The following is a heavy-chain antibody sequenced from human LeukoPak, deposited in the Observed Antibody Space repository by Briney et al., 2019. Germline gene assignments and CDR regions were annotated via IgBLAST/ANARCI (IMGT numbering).Heavy chain of an antibody. J-gene: IGHJ6*03. CDR1: GFTFSYYA. CDR3: AKQYSSSWYGYYYMDV. Sequence: TGGSLRLSCAASGFTFSYYAMSWVRQAPGKGLEWVSAISGSGGSTYYADSVKGRFTISRDNSKNTLYLQMNSLRAEDTAVYYCAKQYSSSWYGYYYMDVWGKGTTVTISS. D-gene: IGHD6-13*01. CDR2: ISGSGGST. V-gene: IGHV3-23*01.